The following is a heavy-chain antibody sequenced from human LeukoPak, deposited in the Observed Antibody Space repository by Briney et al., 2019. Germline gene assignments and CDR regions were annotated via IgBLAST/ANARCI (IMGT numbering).Heavy chain of an antibody. CDR1: GGSVSSGSYY. CDR2: IYYSGST. CDR3: ARVDSGGSSPPFDY. Sequence: PSETLSLTCTVSGGSVSSGSYYWSWIRQPPGKGLEWIGYIYYSGSTYYNPSLKSRVTISVDTSKNQFSLKLSSVTAADTAVYYCARVDSGGSSPPFDYWGQGTLVTVSS. D-gene: IGHD2-15*01. V-gene: IGHV4-61*01. J-gene: IGHJ4*02.